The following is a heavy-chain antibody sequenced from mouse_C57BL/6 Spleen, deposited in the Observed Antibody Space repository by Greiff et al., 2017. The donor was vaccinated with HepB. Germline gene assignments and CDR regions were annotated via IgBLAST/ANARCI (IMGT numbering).Heavy chain of an antibody. J-gene: IGHJ4*01. CDR2: IYPGSGST. CDR3: ARFPSYYYGSSRGAMDY. V-gene: IGHV1-55*01. Sequence: QVQLHQPGAELVKPGASVKMSCKASGYTFTSYWITWVKQRPGQGLEWIGDIYPGSGSTNYNEKFKSKATLTVDTSSSTAYMQLSSLTSEDSAVYYCARFPSYYYGSSRGAMDYWGQGTSVTVSS. D-gene: IGHD1-1*01. CDR1: GYTFTSYW.